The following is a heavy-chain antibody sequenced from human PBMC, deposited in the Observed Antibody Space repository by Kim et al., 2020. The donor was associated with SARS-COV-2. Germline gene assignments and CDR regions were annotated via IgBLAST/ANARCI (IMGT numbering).Heavy chain of an antibody. CDR2: IWYDGSNN. D-gene: IGHD1-26*01. Sequence: GGSLRLSCAASGFTFSSYGMHWVRQAPGKGLEWVAVIWYDGSNNYYADSVKGRFTISRANSKNTLHLQMNSLRADDTAVYYCASVLSHTTVRATPLPYWG. V-gene: IGHV3-33*03. CDR1: GFTFSSYG. CDR3: ASVLSHTTVRATPLPY. J-gene: IGHJ4*01.